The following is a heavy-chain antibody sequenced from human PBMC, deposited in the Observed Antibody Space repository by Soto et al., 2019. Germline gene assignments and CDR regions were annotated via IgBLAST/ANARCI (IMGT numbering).Heavy chain of an antibody. CDR3: ARGIGYDFWSGYHYYFDY. V-gene: IGHV1-18*01. CDR1: GYTFTSYG. CDR2: ISAYNGNT. Sequence: QVQLVQSGAEVKKPGASVKVSCKASGYTFTSYGISWVRQAPGQGLEWMGWISAYNGNTNYAQKLQGRVTMTTDTSTRTAYMELRSLRSDDTAVYYCARGIGYDFWSGYHYYFDYWGQGTLVTVSS. D-gene: IGHD3-3*01. J-gene: IGHJ4*02.